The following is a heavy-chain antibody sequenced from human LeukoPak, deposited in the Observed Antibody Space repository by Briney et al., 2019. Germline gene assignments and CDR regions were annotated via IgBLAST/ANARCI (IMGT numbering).Heavy chain of an antibody. CDR3: ATGIYYYYGMDV. V-gene: IGHV3-11*06. Sequence: PGGSLRLSCAASGFTFSDYYMNWIRQAPGKGLEWVSYISSSSSYTNYTDSVKGRFTISRDNAKNSLYLQMNSLRAEDTAVYYCATGIYYYYGMDVWGKGTTVTVSS. CDR1: GFTFSDYY. D-gene: IGHD1-1*01. CDR2: ISSSSSYT. J-gene: IGHJ6*04.